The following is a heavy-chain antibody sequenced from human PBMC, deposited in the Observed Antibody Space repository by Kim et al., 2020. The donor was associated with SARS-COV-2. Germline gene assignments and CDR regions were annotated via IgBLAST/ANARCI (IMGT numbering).Heavy chain of an antibody. CDR1: GYSFTSYW. J-gene: IGHJ4*02. Sequence: GESLKISCKGSGYSFTSYWIGWVRQMPGKGLEWMGIIYPGDSDTRYSPSFQGQVTISADKSISTAYLQWSSLKASDTAMYYCARRGVYRWYSSGWYLDYWGQGTLVTVSS. V-gene: IGHV5-51*01. CDR2: IYPGDSDT. CDR3: ARRGVYRWYSSGWYLDY. D-gene: IGHD6-19*01.